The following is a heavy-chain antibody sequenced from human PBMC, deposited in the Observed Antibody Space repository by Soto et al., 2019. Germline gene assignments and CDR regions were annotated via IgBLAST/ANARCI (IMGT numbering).Heavy chain of an antibody. CDR3: AREMVTMIVVVPWGWFDP. V-gene: IGHV4-39*02. CDR2: IYYSGST. Sequence: PSETLSLTCTVSGGSISLSSYYWGWIRQPPGKGLEWIGSIYYSGSTYYNPSLKSRVTISVDTSKNQFSLKLSSVTAADTAVYYCAREMVTMIVVVPWGWFDPWGQGTLVTVSS. CDR1: GGSISLSSYY. J-gene: IGHJ5*02. D-gene: IGHD3-22*01.